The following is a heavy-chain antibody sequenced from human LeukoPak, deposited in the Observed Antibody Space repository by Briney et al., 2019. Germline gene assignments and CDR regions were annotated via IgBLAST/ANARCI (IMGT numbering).Heavy chain of an antibody. CDR2: ISNSGGST. Sequence: GGSLRLSCAAPGVTFSSYAMSCGRQAPGKGLEWGSRISNSGGSTYYADSVKGRFTISRDNSKNTLYLQMNSLRAEDTAVYYCVQGHSSGWYWLDPWGQGTLVTVSS. V-gene: IGHV3-23*01. J-gene: IGHJ5*02. CDR3: VQGHSSGWYWLDP. CDR1: GVTFSSYA. D-gene: IGHD6-19*01.